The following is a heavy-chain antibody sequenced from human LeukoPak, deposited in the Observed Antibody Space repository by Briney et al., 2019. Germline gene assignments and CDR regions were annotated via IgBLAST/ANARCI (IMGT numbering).Heavy chain of an antibody. CDR3: ATDSPRIQLWYFAYYGMDV. J-gene: IGHJ6*02. Sequence: GASVKVSCKVSGYTLTELSMHWVRQAPGKGLEWMGGFDPEDGETIYAQKFQGRVTMTEDTSTDTAYMELSGLRSEDTAVYYCATDSPRIQLWYFAYYGMDVWGQGTTVTVSS. V-gene: IGHV1-24*01. CDR2: FDPEDGET. D-gene: IGHD5-18*01. CDR1: GYTLTELS.